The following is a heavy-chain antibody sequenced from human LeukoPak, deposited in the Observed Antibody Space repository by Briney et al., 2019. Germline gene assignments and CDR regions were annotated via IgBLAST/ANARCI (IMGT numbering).Heavy chain of an antibody. CDR1: GFTVSSNY. Sequence: PGGSLRLPCAASGFTVSSNYMSWVRQAPGKGLEWVSVIYSGGSTYYADSVKGRFTISRDNSKNTLYLQMNSLRAEDTAVYHCASSQWLVTGFDYWGQGTLVTVSS. D-gene: IGHD6-19*01. CDR3: ASSQWLVTGFDY. J-gene: IGHJ4*02. V-gene: IGHV3-53*01. CDR2: IYSGGST.